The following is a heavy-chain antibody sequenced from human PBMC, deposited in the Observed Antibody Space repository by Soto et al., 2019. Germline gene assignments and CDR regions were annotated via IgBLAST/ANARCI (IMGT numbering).Heavy chain of an antibody. Sequence: QITLKESGPTLVKPTQTLTLTCTFSGFSLSTSTVAVGWIRQPPGKALEWLALVYWYDNKRYSPSLKTRLTISKDTSKNQVVLTTANRDPADTATYFCAHRRLGQWLLALGYWGQGTLVTVSS. CDR2: VYWYDNK. D-gene: IGHD6-19*01. CDR3: AHRRLGQWLLALGY. V-gene: IGHV2-5*01. J-gene: IGHJ4*02. CDR1: GFSLSTSTVA.